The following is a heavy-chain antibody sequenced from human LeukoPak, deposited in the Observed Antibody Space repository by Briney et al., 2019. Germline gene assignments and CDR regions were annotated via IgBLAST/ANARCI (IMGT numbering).Heavy chain of an antibody. J-gene: IGHJ4*02. CDR2: ISDSGGST. V-gene: IGHV3-23*01. CDR3: AKFDGDYVGRGSSYFDY. CDR1: GFTFSSYA. D-gene: IGHD4-17*01. Sequence: GGSLRLSCAASGFTFSSYAMSWVRQAPGKGLEWVSAISDSGGSTYYADSVKGRFTISRDNSKNTLYLQMNSLRAEDTAVYYCAKFDGDYVGRGSSYFDYWGQGTLVTVSS.